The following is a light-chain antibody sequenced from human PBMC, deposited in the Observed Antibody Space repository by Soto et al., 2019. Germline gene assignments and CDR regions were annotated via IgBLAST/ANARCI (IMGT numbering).Light chain of an antibody. V-gene: IGKV1-27*01. CDR1: QDISNS. Sequence: DFQMTQSPSSLSASVGGRVTITCRASQDISNSLAWYQQKPGKVPELLIYAASTLQSGVPPRFSGSGSGTDFSLTIYSLQPEDVATYYCQRYNSASTFGPGTKVEIK. J-gene: IGKJ1*01. CDR2: AAS. CDR3: QRYNSAST.